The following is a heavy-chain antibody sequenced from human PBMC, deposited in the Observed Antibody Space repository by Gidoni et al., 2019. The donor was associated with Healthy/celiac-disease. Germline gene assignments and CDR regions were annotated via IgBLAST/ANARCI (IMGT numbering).Heavy chain of an antibody. CDR3: ATPSEVATLNFDY. J-gene: IGHJ4*02. CDR1: GGSISSSSYY. Sequence: QLQLQESGPGLVKPSETLSLTCTVSGGSISSSSYYWGWIRQPPGKGLEWIGSIYYSGSTYYNPSLKSRVTISVDTSKNQFSLKLSSVTAADTAVYYCATPSEVATLNFDYWGQGTLVTVSS. D-gene: IGHD5-12*01. V-gene: IGHV4-39*01. CDR2: IYYSGST.